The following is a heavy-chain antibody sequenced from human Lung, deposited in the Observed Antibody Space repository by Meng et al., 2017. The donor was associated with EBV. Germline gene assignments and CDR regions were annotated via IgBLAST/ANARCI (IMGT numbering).Heavy chain of an antibody. CDR3: ARDSEAADY. D-gene: IGHD6-25*01. CDR1: GYTFTTYG. J-gene: IGHJ4*02. CDR2: INTNTGKP. V-gene: IGHV7-4-1*02. Sequence: QMQLVQSGSEVKKPGASVRISCKASGYTFTTYGMNWVRQAPGQGLEWMGWINTNTGKPTYAQGLTGRFVFSLDTSVSTAYLQISSLKAEDTAVYYCARDSEAADYWGQGTLVTVSS.